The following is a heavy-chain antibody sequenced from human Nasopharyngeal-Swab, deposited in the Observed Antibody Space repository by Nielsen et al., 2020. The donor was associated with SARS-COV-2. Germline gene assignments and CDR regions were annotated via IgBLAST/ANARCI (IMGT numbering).Heavy chain of an antibody. J-gene: IGHJ4*02. CDR3: ARVGGRTSPMGS. Sequence: ETLSLTCVASGFTFRDYWMSWVRQAPAKGLEWVASIKQDGSEKNYVDSVKGRFTISRDNAKNSLFLQMGSLRTEDTAFYYCARVGGRTSPMGSWGQGTLVTVSS. D-gene: IGHD3-10*01. V-gene: IGHV3-7*01. CDR1: GFTFRDYW. CDR2: IKQDGSEK.